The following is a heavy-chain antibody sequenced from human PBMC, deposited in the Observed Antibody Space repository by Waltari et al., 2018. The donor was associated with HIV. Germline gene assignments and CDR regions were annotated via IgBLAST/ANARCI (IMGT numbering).Heavy chain of an antibody. V-gene: IGHV4-34*01. D-gene: IGHD3-10*01. CDR2: INHSGST. CDR1: GGSFSGYY. Sequence: QVQLQQWGAGLLKPSETLSLTCAVYGGSFSGYYWSWIRQPPGKGLEWIGEINHSGSTNYNPSLKSRVTISVDTSKNQFSLKLSSVTAADTAVYYCARRTAYGSGSYRLWGQGTLVTVSS. J-gene: IGHJ4*02. CDR3: ARRTAYGSGSYRL.